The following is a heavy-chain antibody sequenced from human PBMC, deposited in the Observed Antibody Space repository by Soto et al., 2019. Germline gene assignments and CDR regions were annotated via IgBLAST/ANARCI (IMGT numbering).Heavy chain of an antibody. V-gene: IGHV4-30-2*01. Sequence: PSETLSLTCAVSGGSISSGGYSWSWIRQPPGKGLEWIGYIYHSGSTYYNPSLKSRVTISVDRSKNQFSLKLSSVTAADTAVYYCARVSPFDYYDSSGYEVLNYFDYWGQGTLVTVSS. J-gene: IGHJ4*02. D-gene: IGHD3-22*01. CDR2: IYHSGST. CDR3: ARVSPFDYYDSSGYEVLNYFDY. CDR1: GGSISSGGYS.